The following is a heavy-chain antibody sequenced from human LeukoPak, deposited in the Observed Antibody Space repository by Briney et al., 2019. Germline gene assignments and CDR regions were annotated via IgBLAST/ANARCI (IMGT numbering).Heavy chain of an antibody. Sequence: PGGSLRLSCAASGFTFRSNWMSWVRQAPGKGLEWVANINQDGSEKYYVDSVKGRFTISRANAENSLYLHMNSLRAEDTAVYYCARSAYDYSEGTYWGQGTLVSVSS. CDR3: ARSAYDYSEGTY. D-gene: IGHD2-15*01. CDR1: GFTFRSNW. J-gene: IGHJ4*02. CDR2: INQDGSEK. V-gene: IGHV3-7*01.